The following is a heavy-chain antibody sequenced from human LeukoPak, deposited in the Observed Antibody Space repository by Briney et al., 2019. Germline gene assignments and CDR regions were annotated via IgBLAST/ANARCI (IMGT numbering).Heavy chain of an antibody. V-gene: IGHV3-48*01. Sequence: GSLILSCAASGFTFSSYSMNWVRQAPGKGLEWVSYISSSSNTIYYADSVKGRFTISRDNAKNSLYLQMNSLRVEDTAVYYCARQYSYGSRAFDYWGQGTLVTVSS. CDR1: GFTFSSYS. CDR3: ARQYSYGSRAFDY. CDR2: ISSSSNTI. D-gene: IGHD5-18*01. J-gene: IGHJ4*02.